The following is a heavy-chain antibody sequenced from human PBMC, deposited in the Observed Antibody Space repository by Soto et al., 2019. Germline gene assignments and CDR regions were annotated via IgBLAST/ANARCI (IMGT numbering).Heavy chain of an antibody. CDR2: INHSGST. CDR3: ARADYDILTGPISGRAFDI. J-gene: IGHJ3*02. Sequence: QVQLQQWGAGLLKPSETLSLTCAVYGGSFSGYYWSWIRQPPGKGLEWIGEINHSGSTNYNPSLKSRVTISVDTSNNQFSLKLSSVTAADTAVYYCARADYDILTGPISGRAFDIWGQGTMVTVSS. CDR1: GGSFSGYY. D-gene: IGHD3-9*01. V-gene: IGHV4-34*01.